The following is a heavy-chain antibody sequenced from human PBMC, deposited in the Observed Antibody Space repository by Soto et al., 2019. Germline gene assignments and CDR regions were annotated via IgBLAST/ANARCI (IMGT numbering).Heavy chain of an antibody. J-gene: IGHJ5*02. CDR3: ARASGDSSSWYWFDP. CDR2: INPNSGGT. Sequence: ASVKVSCKASGSTFTGYYMHWVRQAPGQGLEWMGWINPNSGGTNYAQKFQGWVTMTRDTSISTAYMELSRLRSDDTAVYYCARASGDSSSWYWFDPWGQGTLVTVSS. D-gene: IGHD6-13*01. V-gene: IGHV1-2*04. CDR1: GSTFTGYY.